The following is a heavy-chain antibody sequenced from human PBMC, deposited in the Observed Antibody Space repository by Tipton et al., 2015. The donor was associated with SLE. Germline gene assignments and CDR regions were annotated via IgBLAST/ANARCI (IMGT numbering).Heavy chain of an antibody. D-gene: IGHD1-14*01. Sequence: TLSLTCAVSGYSISSGYYWGWIRQPPGKGLEWIGEINHSGSTNYNPSLKSRVTISVDTSKNQFSLKLSSVTAADTRRPPRSSGAFDIWGQGTMVTVSS. CDR1: GYSISSGYY. CDR2: INHSGST. V-gene: IGHV4-38-2*01. CDR3: SSGAFDI. J-gene: IGHJ3*02.